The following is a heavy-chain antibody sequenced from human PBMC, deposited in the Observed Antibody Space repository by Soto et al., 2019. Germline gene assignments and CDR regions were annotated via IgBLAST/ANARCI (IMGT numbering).Heavy chain of an antibody. Sequence: QVQLVQSGTEVKKPGSSVKVSCKASGGTFRNYPINWVRQAPGQGLEWMGSIFPLTDIPDYAQNFQARLTISADKSTSTAYRDLSSLTSDDTAMSFGARGPLVVLNYFESWGQGTLVTVSS. CDR2: IFPLTDIP. D-gene: IGHD2-15*01. CDR1: GGTFRNYP. CDR3: ARGPLVVLNYFES. V-gene: IGHV1-69*02. J-gene: IGHJ4*02.